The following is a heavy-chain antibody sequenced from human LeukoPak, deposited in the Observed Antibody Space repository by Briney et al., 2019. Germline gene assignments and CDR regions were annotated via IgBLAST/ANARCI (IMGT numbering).Heavy chain of an antibody. J-gene: IGHJ4*02. V-gene: IGHV1-46*01. D-gene: IGHD6-19*01. CDR1: GYTFTSYY. Sequence: ASVKVSCKASGYTFTSYYMHWVRQAPGQGLEWTGIINPSGGSTSYAQKFQGRVTMTRDTSTSTVYMELSSLRSEDTAVYYCARDVADELGSVAGTDYWGQGTLVTVSS. CDR3: ARDVADELGSVAGTDY. CDR2: INPSGGST.